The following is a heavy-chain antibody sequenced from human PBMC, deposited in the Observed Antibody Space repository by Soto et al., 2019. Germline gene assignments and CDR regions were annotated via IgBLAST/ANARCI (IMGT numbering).Heavy chain of an antibody. Sequence: PGGSLRLSCAASGFTFSDYYMSWIRQAPGKGLEWVSYISSSSSYTNYADSVKGRLTISRDNAKNSLYLQMNSLRAEDTAVYYCARNSDTAKSEVDYWGQGTLVTVSS. V-gene: IGHV3-11*03. CDR1: GFTFSDYY. J-gene: IGHJ4*02. CDR2: ISSSSSYT. CDR3: ARNSDTAKSEVDY. D-gene: IGHD5-18*01.